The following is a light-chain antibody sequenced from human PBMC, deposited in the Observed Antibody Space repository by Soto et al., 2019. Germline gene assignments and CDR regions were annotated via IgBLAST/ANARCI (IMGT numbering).Light chain of an antibody. J-gene: IGKJ1*01. CDR3: QHTFNSPPWT. CDR1: QNIDMY. V-gene: IGKV1-39*01. Sequence: LHMTQSPSSLSASVGDTVTITCRASQNIDMYLNWYQQKPGKAPRVLISGASNLQSGVPSRFSGSGSGTDFTLTISSLQSEDFASYFCQHTFNSPPWTFGQGTKVDIK. CDR2: GAS.